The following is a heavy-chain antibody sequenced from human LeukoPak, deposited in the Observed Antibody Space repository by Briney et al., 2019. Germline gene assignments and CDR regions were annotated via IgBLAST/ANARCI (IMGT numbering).Heavy chain of an antibody. V-gene: IGHV1-46*01. J-gene: IGHJ4*02. CDR2: INPSGGST. CDR3: ARDLLRELAAAQVEIDHFRYFDY. Sequence: ASVKVSCKASGYTFTSYYMHWVRQAPGQGLEWMGIINPSGGSTSYAQKFQGRVTMTRDTSTSTVYMELRSLRSDDTAVYYCARDLLRELAAAQVEIDHFRYFDYWGQGTLVIVSS. D-gene: IGHD6-13*01. CDR1: GYTFTSYY.